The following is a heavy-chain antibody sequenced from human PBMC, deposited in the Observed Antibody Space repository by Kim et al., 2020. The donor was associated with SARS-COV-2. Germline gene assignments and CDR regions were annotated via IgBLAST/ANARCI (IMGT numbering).Heavy chain of an antibody. D-gene: IGHD6-19*01. CDR1: GYTFTSYY. Sequence: ASVKVSCKASGYTFTSYYMHWVRQAPGQGLEWMGIINPSGGSTSYAQKFQGRVTMTRDTSTSTVYMELSSLRSEDTAVYYCARDPIAVAGIGYFDYWGQGTLVTVSS. CDR2: INPSGGST. J-gene: IGHJ4*02. CDR3: ARDPIAVAGIGYFDY. V-gene: IGHV1-46*01.